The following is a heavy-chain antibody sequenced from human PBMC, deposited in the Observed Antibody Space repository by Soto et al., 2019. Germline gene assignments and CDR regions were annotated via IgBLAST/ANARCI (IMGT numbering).Heavy chain of an antibody. Sequence: QVQLQESGPGLVKPSETLSLTCSVSGGSISDYQWNWIRQPPGKGQEWIRYSYYSGRTEYNTGLMSRVTISLDTSPKLFSLRLRSVTAADTDVYYCARMRGFGEISPYFDYWGQGTLVTVSS. CDR2: SYYSGRT. CDR3: ARMRGFGEISPYFDY. CDR1: GGSISDYQ. D-gene: IGHD3-16*02. J-gene: IGHJ4*02. V-gene: IGHV4-59*01.